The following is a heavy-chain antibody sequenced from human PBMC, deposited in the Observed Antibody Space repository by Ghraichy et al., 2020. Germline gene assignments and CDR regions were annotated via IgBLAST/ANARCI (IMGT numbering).Heavy chain of an antibody. D-gene: IGHD2-2*01. CDR2: ISSSSSYI. J-gene: IGHJ6*02. CDR3: ARGRICSSTSCYGGDYYYYYGMDV. Sequence: GESLNISCAASGFTFSSYSMNWVRQAPGKGLEWVSSISSSSSYIYYADSVKGRFTISRDNAKNSLYLQMNSLRAEDTAVYYCARGRICSSTSCYGGDYYYYYGMDVWGQGTTVTVSS. CDR1: GFTFSSYS. V-gene: IGHV3-21*01.